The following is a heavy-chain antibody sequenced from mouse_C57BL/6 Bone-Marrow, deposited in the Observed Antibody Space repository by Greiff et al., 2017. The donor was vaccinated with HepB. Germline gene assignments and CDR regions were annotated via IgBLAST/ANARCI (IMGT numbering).Heavy chain of an antibody. J-gene: IGHJ2*01. Sequence: QVQLKQPGAELVMPGASVKLSCKASGYTFTSYWMHWVKQRPGQGLEWIGEIDPSDSYTNYNQKFKGKSTLTVDKSSSTAYMQLSSLTSEDSAVYYCARIPYYYGSSYEYYFDYWGQGTTLTVSS. D-gene: IGHD1-1*01. CDR2: IDPSDSYT. CDR3: ARIPYYYGSSYEYYFDY. CDR1: GYTFTSYW. V-gene: IGHV1-69*01.